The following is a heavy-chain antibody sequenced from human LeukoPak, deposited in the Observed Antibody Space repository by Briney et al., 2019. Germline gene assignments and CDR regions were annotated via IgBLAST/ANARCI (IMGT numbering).Heavy chain of an antibody. J-gene: IGHJ4*02. V-gene: IGHV1-8*03. CDR2: MNPNSGNT. D-gene: IGHD1-26*01. CDR3: ARGDLVGADDTNFYY. CDR1: GYTFTSYD. Sequence: ASVKVSCKASGYTFTSYDINWVRQATGRGLEWMGWMNPNSGNTGYAQKFQGRVTITRNTSISTAYMELSSLRSEDTAVYYCARGDLVGADDTNFYYWGQGTLVTVSS.